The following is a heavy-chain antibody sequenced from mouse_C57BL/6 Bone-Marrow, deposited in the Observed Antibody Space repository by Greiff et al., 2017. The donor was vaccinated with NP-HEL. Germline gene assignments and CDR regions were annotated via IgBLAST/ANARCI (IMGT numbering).Heavy chain of an antibody. J-gene: IGHJ3*01. Sequence: EVQRVESGGDLVKPGGSLKLSCAASGFTFSSYGMSWVRQTPDKRLEWVATISSGGSYTYYPDSVKGRFPISRDKAKNTLYLQMSSLKSEDTAMYYCARLQLSWFAYWGQGTLVTVSA. CDR2: ISSGGSYT. D-gene: IGHD3-1*01. CDR1: GFTFSSYG. V-gene: IGHV5-6*01. CDR3: ARLQLSWFAY.